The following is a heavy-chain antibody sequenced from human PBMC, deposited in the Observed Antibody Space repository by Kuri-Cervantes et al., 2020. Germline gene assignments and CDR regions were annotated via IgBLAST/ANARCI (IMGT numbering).Heavy chain of an antibody. D-gene: IGHD4-23*01. Sequence: ETLSLTCAASGFTFSSYSMNWVRQAPGKGLEWVSSISSSGSTIYYADSVKGRFTISRDNAKNSLYLQMNSLRDEDTAVYYCARDWSTVGGMDVWGQGTTVTVSS. J-gene: IGHJ6*02. CDR1: GFTFSSYS. CDR3: ARDWSTVGGMDV. CDR2: ISSSGSTI. V-gene: IGHV3-48*02.